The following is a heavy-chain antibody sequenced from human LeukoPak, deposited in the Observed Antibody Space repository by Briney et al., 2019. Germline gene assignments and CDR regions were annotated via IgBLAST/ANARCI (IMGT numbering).Heavy chain of an antibody. CDR2: IDLNSGVT. V-gene: IGHV1-2*07. J-gene: IGHJ4*02. Sequence: ASVKVSCMASGYTFTGYYMHWVRQAPGQGLEWMLCIDLNSGVTNYAHKFQSRVTMTRDTSISTAYMDLSRLASDDTAMYYCSRVITPGLMRLALAFWGQGTLVTVSS. CDR1: GYTFTGYY. D-gene: IGHD3-10*01. CDR3: SRVITPGLMRLALAF.